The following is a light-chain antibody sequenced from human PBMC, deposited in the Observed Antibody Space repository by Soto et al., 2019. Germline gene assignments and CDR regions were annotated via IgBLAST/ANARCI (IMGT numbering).Light chain of an antibody. V-gene: IGKV3-20*01. CDR2: GAS. J-gene: IGKJ2*01. CDR3: QQYGSPPQT. Sequence: DIVLTQSPGTLSLSPGERATLSCRASQSVSGSYLAWYQHKPGQAPRRLIYGASSRATGIPDRFSGSGSRTDFTLTISRLEPEDFAVYYCQQYGSPPQTFGQRTKLEIK. CDR1: QSVSGSY.